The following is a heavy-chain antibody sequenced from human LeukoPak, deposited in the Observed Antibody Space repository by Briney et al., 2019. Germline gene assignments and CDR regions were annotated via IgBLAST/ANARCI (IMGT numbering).Heavy chain of an antibody. CDR3: ARDLDAAAGIFDY. CDR1: GGSISSSSYY. Sequence: SETLSLTCTVSGGSISSSSYYWGWIRQPPGKGLEWIGSIYYSGSTYYNPSLKSRVTISVNTSKNQFSLKLSSVTAADTAVYYCARDLDAAAGIFDYWGQGTLVTVSS. D-gene: IGHD6-13*01. CDR2: IYYSGST. V-gene: IGHV4-39*07. J-gene: IGHJ4*02.